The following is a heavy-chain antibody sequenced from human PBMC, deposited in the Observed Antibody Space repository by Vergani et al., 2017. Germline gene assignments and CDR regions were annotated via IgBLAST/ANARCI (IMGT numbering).Heavy chain of an antibody. Sequence: QVQLVQSGAEVKKPGASVKVSCKASGYTFTSYYMHWVRQAPGQGLEWMGIINPSGGSTSYAQKFQGRVTMTRDTSTGTVYMELSSLRSEDTAVYYCAREKPSRDMGEILWFGELVLGGMDVWGQGTTVTVSS. CDR2: INPSGGST. CDR3: AREKPSRDMGEILWFGELVLGGMDV. CDR1: GYTFTSYY. J-gene: IGHJ6*02. D-gene: IGHD3-10*01. V-gene: IGHV1-46*01.